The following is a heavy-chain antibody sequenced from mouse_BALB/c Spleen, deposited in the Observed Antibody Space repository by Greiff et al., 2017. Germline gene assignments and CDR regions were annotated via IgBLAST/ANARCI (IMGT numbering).Heavy chain of an antibody. V-gene: IGHV5-17*02. J-gene: IGHJ2*01. CDR2: ISSGSSTI. D-gene: IGHD1-1*01. CDR1: GFTFSSFG. Sequence: EVQGVESGGGLVQPGGSRKLSCAASGFTFSSFGMHWVRQAPEKGLEWVAYISSGSSTIYYADTVKGRFTISRDNPKNTLFLQMTSLRSEDTAMYYCAKSYYGSSFYFDDWGQGTTLTVSS. CDR3: AKSYYGSSFYFDD.